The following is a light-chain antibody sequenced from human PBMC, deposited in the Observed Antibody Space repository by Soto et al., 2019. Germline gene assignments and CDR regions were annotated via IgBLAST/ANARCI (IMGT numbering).Light chain of an antibody. Sequence: EIELTQSPATLSSSPGERTTITCRASQSISSSYLSWYQQKPGHAPRLLVYGASSRATGIPDRFSGSGSGTDFTLTISRLEPEDFALYYCQQYSSTSWTLGQGTKVEIK. V-gene: IGKV3-20*01. J-gene: IGKJ1*01. CDR1: QSISSSY. CDR3: QQYSSTSWT. CDR2: GAS.